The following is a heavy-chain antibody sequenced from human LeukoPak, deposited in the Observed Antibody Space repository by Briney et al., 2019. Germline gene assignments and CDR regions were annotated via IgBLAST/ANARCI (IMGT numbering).Heavy chain of an antibody. CDR2: IHHSGST. V-gene: IGHV4-38-2*02. J-gene: IGHJ4*02. D-gene: IGHD6-19*01. CDR3: AREGSSGWYPGYFDY. CDR1: GYSISSGYY. Sequence: SETLSLTCTVSGYSISSGYYWGWMRPPPGKGLEWIESIHHSGSTYYNPSLKSRVTISIDTSKNQFSLKLSSVTAADTAVYYCAREGSSGWYPGYFDYWGQGTLVTVSS.